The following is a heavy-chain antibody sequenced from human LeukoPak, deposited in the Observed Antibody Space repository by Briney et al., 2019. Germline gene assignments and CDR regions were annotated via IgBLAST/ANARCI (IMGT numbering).Heavy chain of an antibody. J-gene: IGHJ4*02. V-gene: IGHV3-7*05. CDR3: ARPTWYCSSTTCYSDY. CDR1: GFTFSGYW. D-gene: IGHD2-2*02. CDR2: IKQDESEK. Sequence: GGSLRLSCAASGFTFSGYWMSWVRQAPGKGLEWVATIKQDESEKYYLDSVKGRFTVSRDNAKNSLYLQMNSLRAEDTAVYYCARPTWYCSSTTCYSDYWGQGTLATVSS.